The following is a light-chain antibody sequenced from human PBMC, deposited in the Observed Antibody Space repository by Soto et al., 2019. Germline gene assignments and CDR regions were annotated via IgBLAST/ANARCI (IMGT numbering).Light chain of an antibody. CDR3: QQSYSTPFT. V-gene: IGKV3-15*01. CDR2: GAS. J-gene: IGKJ3*01. CDR1: QSVNYN. Sequence: EIVMTQSPATLSVSPGEGATLSCRAGQSVNYNLAWYQQKPGQAPRLLIYGASTRATGVPARFGGSGSGTDFTLTISSLQSDDFADYYCQQSYSTPFTFGPGTKVDIK.